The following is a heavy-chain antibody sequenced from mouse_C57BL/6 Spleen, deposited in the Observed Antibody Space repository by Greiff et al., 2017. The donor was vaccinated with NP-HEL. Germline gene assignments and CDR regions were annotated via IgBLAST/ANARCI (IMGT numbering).Heavy chain of an antibody. D-gene: IGHD2-4*01. J-gene: IGHJ3*01. CDR2: INPYNGGT. V-gene: IGHV1-19*01. Sequence: QLQQSGPVLVKPGASVKMSCKASGYTFTDYYMNWVKQSHGKSLEWIGVINPYNGGTSYNQKFKGKATLTVDKSSSTAYMELNSLTSEDSAVYYCARFEGDYDGGAWFAYWGQGTLVTVSA. CDR3: ARFEGDYDGGAWFAY. CDR1: GYTFTDYY.